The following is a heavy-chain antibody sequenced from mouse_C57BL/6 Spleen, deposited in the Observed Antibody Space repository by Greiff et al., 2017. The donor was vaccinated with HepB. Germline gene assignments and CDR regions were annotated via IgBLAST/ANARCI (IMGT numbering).Heavy chain of an antibody. D-gene: IGHD1-1*01. CDR3: ARDITTVVATDFDY. V-gene: IGHV1-55*01. Sequence: VQLQQPGAELVKPGASVKMSCKASGYTFTSYWITWVKQRPGQGLEWIGDIYPGSGSTNYNEKFKSKATLTVDTSSSTAYMQLSSLTSEDSAVYYCARDITTVVATDFDYWGQGTTLTVSS. CDR1: GYTFTSYW. CDR2: IYPGSGST. J-gene: IGHJ2*01.